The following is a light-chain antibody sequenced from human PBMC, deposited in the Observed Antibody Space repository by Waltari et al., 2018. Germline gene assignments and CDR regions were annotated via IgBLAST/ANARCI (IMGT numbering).Light chain of an antibody. CDR1: TPNIGNNY. CDR2: EDN. CDR3: GSWDSSLGIGV. Sequence: QSVLTQAPSVSAAPGQTVTISCSGTTPNIGNNYVSWYQQLPGAAPKIVIYEDNRRPSGIPDRFFGSKSGASATLGITGLQTGDEADYYCGSWDSSLGIGVLGGGTRLTVL. J-gene: IGLJ3*02. V-gene: IGLV1-51*01.